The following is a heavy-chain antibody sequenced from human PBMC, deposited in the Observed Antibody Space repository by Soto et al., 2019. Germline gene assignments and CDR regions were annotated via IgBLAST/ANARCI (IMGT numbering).Heavy chain of an antibody. J-gene: IGHJ6*03. CDR3: ARVPSGYGEYYYYYMDV. Sequence: ASVKVSCQASGYTFTSYDINWVRQATGQGFEWLGWTNPNSGNTGYAQKFQGRVTMTRDTSTSTAYMELSSLRSEDTAVYYCARVPSGYGEYYYYYMDVWGKGTTVTVSS. V-gene: IGHV1-8*01. CDR2: TNPNSGNT. D-gene: IGHD5-12*01. CDR1: GYTFTSYD.